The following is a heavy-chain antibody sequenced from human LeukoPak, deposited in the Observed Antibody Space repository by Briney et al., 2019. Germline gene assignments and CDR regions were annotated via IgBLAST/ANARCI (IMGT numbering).Heavy chain of an antibody. D-gene: IGHD1-14*01. CDR2: MNPNSGNT. CDR3: AREVGNV. Sequence: ASVKVSCKASGYTFTGYYMHWVRQAPGQGLEWMGWMNPNSGNTGYAQKFQGRVTMTRNTSISTAYMELSSLGSEDTAVYYCAREVGNVWGQGTTVTVSS. V-gene: IGHV1-8*02. J-gene: IGHJ6*02. CDR1: GYTFTGYY.